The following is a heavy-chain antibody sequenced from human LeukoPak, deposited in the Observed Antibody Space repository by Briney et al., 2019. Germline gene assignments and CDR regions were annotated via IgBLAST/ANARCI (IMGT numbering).Heavy chain of an antibody. CDR3: AREGGSGWIPPAY. Sequence: EASVKVSCKASGYTFTGYYMHWVRQAPGQGLEWMGWINPNSGGTNYAQKFQGRVTMTRDTSISTAYMELSRLRSDDTAVYYCAREGGSGWIPPAYWGQGTLVTVSS. V-gene: IGHV1-2*02. CDR1: GYTFTGYY. D-gene: IGHD6-19*01. CDR2: INPNSGGT. J-gene: IGHJ4*02.